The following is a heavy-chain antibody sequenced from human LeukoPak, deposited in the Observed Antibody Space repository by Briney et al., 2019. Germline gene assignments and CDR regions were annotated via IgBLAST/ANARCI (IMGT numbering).Heavy chain of an antibody. CDR1: GFTFSSNW. V-gene: IGHV3-7*01. CDR2: IKQDGSEK. D-gene: IGHD1-26*01. CDR3: ARDGRPLDY. J-gene: IGHJ4*02. Sequence: PGGSLRLSCAASGFTFSSNWMSWVRQAPGKGLEWVANIKQDGSEKYYVDSVEGRFTISRDNAKNSLFLQMNSLRAEDTAVYYCARDGRPLDYWGQGTLVTVSS.